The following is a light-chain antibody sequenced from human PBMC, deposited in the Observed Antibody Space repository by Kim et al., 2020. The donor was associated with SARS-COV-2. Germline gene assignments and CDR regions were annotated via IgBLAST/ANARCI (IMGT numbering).Light chain of an antibody. CDR1: IIGSKS. CDR3: QVWDSSGDHVV. J-gene: IGLJ2*01. V-gene: IGLV3-21*04. CDR2: YDS. Sequence: APGKTAGITCGGNIIGSKSVHWYQQKPGQAPVLVIYYDSDRPSGIPERFCGSNAGNTATLPISRVEAGEEADYYCQVWDSSGDHVVFGGGTQLTVL.